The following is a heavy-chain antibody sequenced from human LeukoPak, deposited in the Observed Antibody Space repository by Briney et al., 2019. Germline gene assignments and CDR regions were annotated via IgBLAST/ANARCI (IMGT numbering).Heavy chain of an antibody. CDR1: GFTFSSYG. CDR3: XKXXSXXTXHYFXY. Sequence: CXASGFTFSSYGMSWVRQAPGKGLEWVSAISGSGGRTYYADSVKGRFTISRDNSKNTLYMQMNRLRDEDTAVYYCXKXXSXXTXHYFXYWGQGTLVTVSS. V-gene: IGHV3-23*01. J-gene: IGHJ4*02. CDR2: ISGSGGRT.